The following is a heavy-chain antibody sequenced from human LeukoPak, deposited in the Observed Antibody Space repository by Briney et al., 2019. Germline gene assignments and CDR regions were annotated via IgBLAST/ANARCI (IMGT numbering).Heavy chain of an antibody. Sequence: PGRSLRLSCAASGFTFSSYGMHWVRQAPGKGLEWVAVISYDGSNKYYADSVKGRFTISRDNSKNTLYLQMNSLRAEDTAVYHCAREWEFSYYFDYWGQGTLVTVSS. D-gene: IGHD1-26*01. V-gene: IGHV3-30*03. CDR1: GFTFSSYG. CDR2: ISYDGSNK. J-gene: IGHJ4*02. CDR3: AREWEFSYYFDY.